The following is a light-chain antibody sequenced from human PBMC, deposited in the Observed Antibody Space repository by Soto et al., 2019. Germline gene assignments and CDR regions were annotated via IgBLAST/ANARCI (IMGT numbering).Light chain of an antibody. V-gene: IGKV1-39*01. CDR2: AAS. CDR1: ESISNY. CDR3: QQSYSTPLT. Sequence: DIQMTQSPSSLSASVGDRVIITCRAGESISNYLNWYQQKPGKAPKLLVYAASSLQSGVPSRFSGSGSGTDFSLTINSLQPEDFATYYCQQSYSTPLTFGGGTKVELK. J-gene: IGKJ4*01.